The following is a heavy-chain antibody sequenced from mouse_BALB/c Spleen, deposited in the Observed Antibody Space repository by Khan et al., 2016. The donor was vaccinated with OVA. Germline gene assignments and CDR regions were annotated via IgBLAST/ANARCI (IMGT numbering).Heavy chain of an antibody. CDR3: TRPPYFSYVMVY. Sequence: QIQLVQSGPELKKPGETVKISCKASGYTFTNYGLNWVKQALGKGLQWLGWLITNTGEPTYAVDFKGRFAFSLETSASTAYLQINNLKNEDTATYFCTRPPYFSYVMVYWGQGTSVTVSS. J-gene: IGHJ4*01. D-gene: IGHD2-10*01. CDR1: GYTFTNYG. V-gene: IGHV9-3-1*01. CDR2: LITNTGEP.